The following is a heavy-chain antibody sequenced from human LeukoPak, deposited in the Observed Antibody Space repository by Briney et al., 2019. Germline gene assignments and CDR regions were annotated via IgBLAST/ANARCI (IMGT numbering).Heavy chain of an antibody. V-gene: IGHV3-33*06. CDR2: IWYDGSNK. D-gene: IGHD5-12*01. J-gene: IGHJ4*02. Sequence: GGSLRLSCAASGFTFSSCGMHWVRQAPGKGLEWVAVIWYDGSNKYYADSVKGRFTISRDNSKNTLYLQMNSLRAEDTAVYYCAKDRKSGYESFDYWGQGTLVTVSS. CDR3: AKDRKSGYESFDY. CDR1: GFTFSSCG.